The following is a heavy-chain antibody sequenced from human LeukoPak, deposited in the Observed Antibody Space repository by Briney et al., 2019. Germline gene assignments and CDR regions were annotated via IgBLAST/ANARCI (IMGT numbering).Heavy chain of an antibody. CDR1: GFTVSSNY. CDR3: AREGPYCSGGICYRKYFFDY. J-gene: IGHJ4*02. CDR2: IYSGGST. V-gene: IGHV3-53*01. D-gene: IGHD2-15*01. Sequence: GGSLRLSCAASGFTVSSNYMSWVRQAPGKGLEWFSLIYSGGSTYYADSVKGRFTISRDNSKNTLYLQMNSLRAEDTAVYYCAREGPYCSGGICYRKYFFDYWGQGTLVTVSS.